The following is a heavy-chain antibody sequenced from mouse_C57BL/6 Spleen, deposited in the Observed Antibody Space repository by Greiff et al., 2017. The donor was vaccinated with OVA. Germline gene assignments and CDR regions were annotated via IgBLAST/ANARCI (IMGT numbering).Heavy chain of an antibody. CDR3: ARHEGGTGVAY. CDR2: ISNLAYSI. V-gene: IGHV5-15*04. Sequence: EVMLLESGGGLVQPGGSLKLSCAASGFTFSDYGMAWVRQAPRKGPEWVAFISNLAYSIYYADTVTGRFTISRENAKNTLYLELSSLRSEDTAVDYCARHEGGTGVAYWGQGTLVTVSA. CDR1: GFTFSDYG. D-gene: IGHD1-1*02. J-gene: IGHJ3*01.